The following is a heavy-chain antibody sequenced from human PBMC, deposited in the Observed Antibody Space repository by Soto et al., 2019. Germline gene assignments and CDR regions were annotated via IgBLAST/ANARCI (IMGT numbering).Heavy chain of an antibody. D-gene: IGHD5-12*01. CDR2: INGGGGST. V-gene: IGHV3-23*01. CDR1: GFTFSSFA. J-gene: IGHJ6*02. Sequence: GGSLRLSCAASGFTFSSFAMSWVRQAPGKGLEWVSAINGGGGSTYYADSVKGRFTISRDSSKNTLYLQMNSLRAEDTAVYYCARDYVEMATITHYYYYGMDVWGQGTTVTVSS. CDR3: ARDYVEMATITHYYYYGMDV.